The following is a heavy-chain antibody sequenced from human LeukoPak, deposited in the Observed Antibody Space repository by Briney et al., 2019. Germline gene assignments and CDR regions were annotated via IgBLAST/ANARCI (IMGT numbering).Heavy chain of an antibody. V-gene: IGHV3-23*01. CDR3: ARVAAVRGVMLN. CDR1: GFTFSSYA. CDR2: ISGSGGST. D-gene: IGHD3-16*01. Sequence: GGSLRLSCAASGFTFSSYAMSWVRQAPGKGLEWVSAISGSGGSTYYADSVKGRFTISRGNSKNTLYLQMNSLRAEDTAVYYCARVAAVRGVMLNWGQGTLVTVSS. J-gene: IGHJ4*02.